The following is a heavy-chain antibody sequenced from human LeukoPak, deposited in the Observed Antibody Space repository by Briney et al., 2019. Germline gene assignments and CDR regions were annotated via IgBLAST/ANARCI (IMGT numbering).Heavy chain of an antibody. D-gene: IGHD1-26*01. CDR1: GFTFSSYS. Sequence: GGSLRLSCAASGFTFSSYSMTWVRQAPGKGLEWVSYISSSNITIYYADSVKGRFTISRDNAKNSLYLQMNSPRAEDTAVYYCARERGSFVDYWGQGTLVTVSS. CDR3: ARERGSFVDY. V-gene: IGHV3-48*04. J-gene: IGHJ4*02. CDR2: ISSSNITI.